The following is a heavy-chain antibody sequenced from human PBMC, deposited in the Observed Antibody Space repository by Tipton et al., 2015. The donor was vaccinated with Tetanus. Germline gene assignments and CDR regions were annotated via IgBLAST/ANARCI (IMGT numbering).Heavy chain of an antibody. CDR3: ARDRGDYIYYGMDV. CDR2: IDPNSGGT. J-gene: IGHJ6*02. V-gene: IGHV1-2*02. D-gene: IGHD3-22*01. CDR1: GYTFTGYY. Sequence: QLVQSGAELKKPGASLKVSCKASGYTFTGYYMHWVRQAPGQGLEWVGWIDPNSGGTIYAQNFQGRVTMTRDTSISTVYMELSRLRSDDTAVYYCARDRGDYIYYGMDVWGPGTTVTVSS.